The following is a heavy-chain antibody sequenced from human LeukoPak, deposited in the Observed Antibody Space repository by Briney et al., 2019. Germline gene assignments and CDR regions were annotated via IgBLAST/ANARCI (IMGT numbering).Heavy chain of an antibody. CDR3: ARDYRGYSYGYHYFDY. Sequence: GASVKVSCKASGYTFTSYGISWVRQAPGQGLEWMGWISAYNGNTNYAQKLQGRVTMTTDTSASTAYMELRSLRSDDTAVYYCARDYRGYSYGYHYFDYWGQGTLVTVSS. D-gene: IGHD5-18*01. V-gene: IGHV1-18*01. J-gene: IGHJ4*02. CDR2: ISAYNGNT. CDR1: GYTFTSYG.